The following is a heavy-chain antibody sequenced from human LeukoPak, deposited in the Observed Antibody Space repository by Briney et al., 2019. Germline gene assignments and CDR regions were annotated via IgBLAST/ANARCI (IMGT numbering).Heavy chain of an antibody. CDR3: ARDQGSGWLNWFDP. Sequence: ASVKVSCKASGYTFTGYYMHWVRQAPGQGLEWMGWINPNSGGTNYAQKFQGRVTMTRDTSISTAYMELSRLRSDDTAVYYCARDQGSGWLNWFDPWGQGTLVIVSS. CDR1: GYTFTGYY. V-gene: IGHV1-2*02. J-gene: IGHJ5*02. D-gene: IGHD6-19*01. CDR2: INPNSGGT.